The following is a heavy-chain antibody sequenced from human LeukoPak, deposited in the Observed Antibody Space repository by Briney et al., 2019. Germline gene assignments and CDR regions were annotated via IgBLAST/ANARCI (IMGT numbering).Heavy chain of an antibody. Sequence: SSVKVSCKASGGTFSSYAISWVRQAPGQGLEWMGGIIPIFGTANYAQKFQGRVTITADESTSTAYMELSRLKFDDTAVYYCARVSTSGYRDWLDPWGQGTLVTVSS. CDR1: GGTFSSYA. CDR3: ARVSTSGYRDWLDP. D-gene: IGHD3-9*01. V-gene: IGHV1-69*01. CDR2: IIPIFGTA. J-gene: IGHJ5*02.